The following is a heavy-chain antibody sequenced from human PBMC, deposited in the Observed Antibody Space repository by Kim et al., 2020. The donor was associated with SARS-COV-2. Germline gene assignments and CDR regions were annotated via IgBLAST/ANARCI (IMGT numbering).Heavy chain of an antibody. CDR2: ISGSGGST. J-gene: IGHJ4*02. V-gene: IGHV3-23*01. D-gene: IGHD3-3*01. CDR1: GFTFSSYA. CDR3: AKDLVDFWSGHMGYFDY. Sequence: GGSLRLSCAASGFTFSSYAMSWVRQAPGKGLEWVSAISGSGGSTYYADSVKGRFTISRDNSKNTLYLQMNSLRAEDTAVYYCAKDLVDFWSGHMGYFDYWGQGTLVTVSS.